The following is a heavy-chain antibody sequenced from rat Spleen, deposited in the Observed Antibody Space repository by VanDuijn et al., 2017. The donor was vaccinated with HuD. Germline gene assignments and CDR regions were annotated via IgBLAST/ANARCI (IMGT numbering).Heavy chain of an antibody. Sequence: EVKLVETGGGLVQPGRSLKLSCAASGFNFNDYWMGWVRQAQGKGLDWIGEINKDSRTINYTPSLKDKFTISRDNAQNTMYLQMSKLGSEDTATYFCAREEFGVRDWGQGVMVTVSS. J-gene: IGHJ2*01. CDR2: INKDSRTI. D-gene: IGHD4-3*01. CDR3: AREEFGVRD. V-gene: IGHV4-2*01. CDR1: GFNFNDYW.